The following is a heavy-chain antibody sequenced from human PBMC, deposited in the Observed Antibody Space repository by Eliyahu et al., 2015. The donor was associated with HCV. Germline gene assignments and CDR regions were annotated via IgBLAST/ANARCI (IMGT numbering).Heavy chain of an antibody. D-gene: IGHD3-3*01. CDR3: VTEKENFWSGLYRGLDV. V-gene: IGHV3-15*01. J-gene: IGHJ6*02. CDR2: IKSTSDGGTT. Sequence: QLVESGGDXVKPGGSLRVSCXASGFTFXXVWXXWVRQAPGKGLEWVGRIKSTSDGGTTEYAGIVQGRFTISRDDSKNTLSLHMESLKVEDTAIYYCVTEKENFWSGLYRGLDVWGQGTTVIVSS. CDR1: GFTFXXVW.